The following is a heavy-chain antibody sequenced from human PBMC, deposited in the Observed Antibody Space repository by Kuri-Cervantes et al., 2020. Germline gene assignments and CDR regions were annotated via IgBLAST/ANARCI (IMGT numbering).Heavy chain of an antibody. CDR1: GYTFSRYD. J-gene: IGHJ4*02. Sequence: ASVKVSCKASGYTFSRYDINWVRQATGQGLEWMGWMNPNSGNTGYAQKFQGRVTMTRDTSISTAYMELSRLRSDDTAVYYCARDSRGGGYYDSPDYWGQGTLVTVSS. D-gene: IGHD3-22*01. V-gene: IGHV1-8*01. CDR2: MNPNSGNT. CDR3: ARDSRGGGYYDSPDY.